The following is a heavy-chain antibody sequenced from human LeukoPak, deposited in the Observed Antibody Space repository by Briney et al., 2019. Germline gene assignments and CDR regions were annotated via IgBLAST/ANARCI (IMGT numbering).Heavy chain of an antibody. V-gene: IGHV4-39*07. D-gene: IGHD3-3*01. CDR2: INRSGRT. CDR1: GGSVSSSNYY. Sequence: KTSETLSLTCSVSGGSVSSSNYYWGWIRQPPGKGLEWIGEINRSGRTNYNPSLKSRVTISVDTSKNQFSLKLSSVTAADTAVYYCARGSGGLLEWLLYPDWFDPWGQGTLVTVSS. J-gene: IGHJ5*02. CDR3: ARGSGGLLEWLLYPDWFDP.